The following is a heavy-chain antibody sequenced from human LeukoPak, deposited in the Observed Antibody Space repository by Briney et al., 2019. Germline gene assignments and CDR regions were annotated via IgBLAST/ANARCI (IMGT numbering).Heavy chain of an antibody. J-gene: IGHJ5*01. V-gene: IGHV4-34*01. D-gene: IGHD6-19*01. CDR1: GGSFSGYY. CDR3: AMTVASWEFDP. CDR2: ITHRGST. Sequence: PLETLSLTCTVSGGSFSGYYWSWIRQPPGKGLEWIGEITHRGSTNYNPSLKSRVTMSVDTSKNQFSLKLSSVTAADTAVYYCAMTVASWEFDPWGQGTLVTVSS.